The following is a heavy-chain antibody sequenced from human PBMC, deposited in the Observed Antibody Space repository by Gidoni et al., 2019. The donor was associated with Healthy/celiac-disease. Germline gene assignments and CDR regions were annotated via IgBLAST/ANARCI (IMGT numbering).Heavy chain of an antibody. V-gene: IGHV4-34*01. Sequence: QVQLQQWGAGLLKPSETLSLTCAVYGGSFSGYYWSWIRQPPGKGLEVIGEINHRGSTNYNPSLKSRVTISVDTSKNQFSLKLSSVTAADTAVYYCRGNIIGRSLPRYYYYGMDVWGQGTTVTVSS. CDR1: GGSFSGYY. J-gene: IGHJ6*02. D-gene: IGHD3-10*01. CDR3: RGNIIGRSLPRYYYYGMDV. CDR2: INHRGST.